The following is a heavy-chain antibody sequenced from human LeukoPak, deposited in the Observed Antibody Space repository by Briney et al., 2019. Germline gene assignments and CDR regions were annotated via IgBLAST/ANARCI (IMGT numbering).Heavy chain of an antibody. V-gene: IGHV3-30*02. Sequence: PGGSLRLSCATSGLTLGIHWDRQAPGKGLEWVSFVQNNGNDKYYADSVEGRFSVSRDSSKSTVYLQMNSLRVEDTAVYYCATDFWLYNSHATWGQGTLVTVSS. CDR1: GLTLG. CDR3: ATDFWLYNSHAT. CDR2: VQNNGNDK. D-gene: IGHD5-24*01. J-gene: IGHJ4*02.